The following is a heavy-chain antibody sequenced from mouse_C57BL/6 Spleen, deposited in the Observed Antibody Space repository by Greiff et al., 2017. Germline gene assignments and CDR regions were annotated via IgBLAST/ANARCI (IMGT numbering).Heavy chain of an antibody. J-gene: IGHJ1*03. V-gene: IGHV1-80*01. CDR1: GYAFSSSW. CDR2: IYPGDGDT. D-gene: IGHD4-1*01. Sequence: VKLMESGAELVKPGASVKISCKASGYAFSSSWMNWVKQRPGKGLGWIGQIYPGDGDTNYNGKFKGKATLTADKSSSTAYMQLSSLTSEDSAVYFCARRAPLGQYFDVWGTGTTVTVSS. CDR3: ARRAPLGQYFDV.